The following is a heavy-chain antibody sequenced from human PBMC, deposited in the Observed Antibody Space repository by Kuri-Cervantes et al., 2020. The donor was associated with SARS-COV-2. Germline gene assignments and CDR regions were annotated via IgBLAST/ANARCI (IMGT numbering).Heavy chain of an antibody. V-gene: IGHV1-24*01. CDR3: ATMDAYVWGTYYYFDY. J-gene: IGHJ4*02. CDR1: GYTLSELS. CDR2: FDPEDGET. Sequence: ASVKVSCKVSGYTLSELSMHWVRQAPGKGLEWMGGFDPEDGETIYAQKFQGRVTMTQDTSTDTAYMELSSLRSEDTAVYYCATMDAYVWGTYYYFDYWGQGTLVTVSS. D-gene: IGHD3-16*01.